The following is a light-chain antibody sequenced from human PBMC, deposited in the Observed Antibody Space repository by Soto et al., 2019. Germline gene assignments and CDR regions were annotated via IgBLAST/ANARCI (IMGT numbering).Light chain of an antibody. CDR3: QQYHDFQYT. Sequence: DFQMTQSPSTLSASVGDGVTITCRASQSIGSGLAWYQQQPGKAPKLLIYKATNLQRGVSSRFSGSGSGTDISLTISSLQPADSATYYCQQYHDFQYTFGQGTELEI. J-gene: IGKJ2*01. CDR2: KAT. V-gene: IGKV1-5*03. CDR1: QSIGSG.